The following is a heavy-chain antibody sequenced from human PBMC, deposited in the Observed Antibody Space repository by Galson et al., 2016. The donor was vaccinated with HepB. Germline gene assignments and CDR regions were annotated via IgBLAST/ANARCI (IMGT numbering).Heavy chain of an antibody. Sequence: SLRLSCAASQFIFSDYGMHWVRQAPGKGLEWVAVISYHGRDKSYADSVKGRFTISRDNSKNTLYLQMNSLRAEDTALYYCARAYDSSGYSGFDYWGQGTLVTVSS. J-gene: IGHJ4*02. D-gene: IGHD3-22*01. V-gene: IGHV3-30*03. CDR1: QFIFSDYG. CDR3: ARAYDSSGYSGFDY. CDR2: ISYHGRDK.